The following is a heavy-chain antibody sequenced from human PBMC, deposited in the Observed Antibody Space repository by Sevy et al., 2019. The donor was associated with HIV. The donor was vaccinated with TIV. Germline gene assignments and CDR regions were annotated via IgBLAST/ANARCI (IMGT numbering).Heavy chain of an antibody. J-gene: IGHJ5*02. D-gene: IGHD6-6*01. Sequence: GGSLRLSCAASGFIYSDYWMSWVRQAPGKGLEWVANIKQDGSEKYYVDSVKGRFTISRDNAKNSLHLQMNSLRAEDTAVYYCARWYSRSSGWFDPWGQGTLVTVSS. CDR3: ARWYSRSSGWFDP. CDR1: GFIYSDYW. CDR2: IKQDGSEK. V-gene: IGHV3-7*01.